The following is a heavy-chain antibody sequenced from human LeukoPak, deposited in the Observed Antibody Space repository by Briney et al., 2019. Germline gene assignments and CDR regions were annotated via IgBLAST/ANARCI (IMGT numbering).Heavy chain of an antibody. D-gene: IGHD6-13*01. J-gene: IGHJ3*02. CDR3: ARDRIAAATDAFDI. CDR2: IIPILGIA. V-gene: IGHV1-69*04. Sequence: ASVKVSCKASGGTFSSYAISWVRQAPGQGLEWMGRIIPILGIANYAQKFQGRVTITADKSTSTAYMELSSLRSEDTAVYYCARDRIAAATDAFDIWGQGTMVTVSS. CDR1: GGTFSSYA.